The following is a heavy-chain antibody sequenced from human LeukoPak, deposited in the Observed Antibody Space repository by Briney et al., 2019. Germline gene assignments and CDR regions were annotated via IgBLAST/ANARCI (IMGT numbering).Heavy chain of an antibody. CDR3: ARQRHSGSYYNVDY. V-gene: IGHV4-4*07. CDR1: GGSISSYY. CDR2: IYTSGST. D-gene: IGHD3-10*01. Sequence: SETLSLTCTVSGGSISSYYWSWIRQPAGKGLEWIGRIYTSGSTNYNPSLKSRVTMSVDTSKNQFSLRLSSVTAADTAVYYCARQRHSGSYYNVDYWGQGTLVTVSS. J-gene: IGHJ4*02.